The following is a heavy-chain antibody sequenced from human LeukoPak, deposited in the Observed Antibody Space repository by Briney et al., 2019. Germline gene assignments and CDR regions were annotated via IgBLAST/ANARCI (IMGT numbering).Heavy chain of an antibody. Sequence: TSETLSLTCTVSGGSISGYYWSWLRQPPGKGLEYIGFIYYTGSTNYNPSLRSRVTMSVDTSKNQLSLRLSSVTAADTAVYYCARHTSRRDQGDFDYWGQGTLVTVSS. V-gene: IGHV4-59*08. CDR2: IYYTGST. J-gene: IGHJ4*02. D-gene: IGHD3-16*01. CDR3: ARHTSRRDQGDFDY. CDR1: GGSISGYY.